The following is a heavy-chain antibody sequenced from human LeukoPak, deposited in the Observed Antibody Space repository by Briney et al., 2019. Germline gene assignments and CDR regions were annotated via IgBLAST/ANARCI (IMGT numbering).Heavy chain of an antibody. CDR2: ISYDGSNR. CDR1: GFTFRSHD. Sequence: GGPLRLSCAASGFTFRSHDMHWVRQAPGKGLEWVATISYDGSNRYYADSVKGRLSISRDFSKNTVFLQMNGLKTEDTAVYFCVRGDDLVGALFDFWGQGTLVTVSS. CDR3: VRGDDLVGALFDF. D-gene: IGHD1-26*01. V-gene: IGHV3-30-3*01. J-gene: IGHJ4*02.